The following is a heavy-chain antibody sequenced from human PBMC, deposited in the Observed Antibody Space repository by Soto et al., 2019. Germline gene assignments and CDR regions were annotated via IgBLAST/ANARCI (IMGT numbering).Heavy chain of an antibody. V-gene: IGHV3-9*01. CDR1: GFTFDDYA. Sequence: EVQLVESGGGLVQPGRSLRLSCAASGFTFDDYAMHWVRQAPGKGLEWVSGINWNSDSIGYADSVKGRFTISRDNAKNALYVQMNSLGAEDTALYYCAKGGPGSSWSRGWFDPWGQGALVTVSS. CDR3: AKGGPGSSWSRGWFDP. J-gene: IGHJ5*02. D-gene: IGHD6-13*01. CDR2: INWNSDSI.